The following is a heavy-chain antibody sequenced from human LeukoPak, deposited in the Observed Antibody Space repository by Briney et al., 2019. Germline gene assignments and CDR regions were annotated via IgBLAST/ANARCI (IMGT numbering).Heavy chain of an antibody. CDR1: GYTFTGYY. D-gene: IGHD6-6*01. V-gene: IGHV1-2*02. CDR3: ARLSIAARFPPGDY. J-gene: IGHJ4*02. Sequence: ASVKVSCKASGYTFTGYYMHWVRQAPGQGLEWMGRINPNSGGTNYAQKFQGRVTMTRDTSISTAYMELSRLRSDDTAVYYCARLSIAARFPPGDYWGQGTLVSVSS. CDR2: INPNSGGT.